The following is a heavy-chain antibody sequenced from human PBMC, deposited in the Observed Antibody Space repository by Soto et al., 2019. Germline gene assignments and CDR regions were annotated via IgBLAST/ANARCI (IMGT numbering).Heavy chain of an antibody. D-gene: IGHD6-19*01. CDR2: IYYSGST. J-gene: IGHJ5*02. CDR3: ARHRWLDRFDP. CDR1: GGSISSYY. V-gene: IGHV4-59*08. Sequence: SETLPLTCTVSGGSISSYYWSWIRQPPGKGLEWIGYIYYSGSTNYNPSLKSRVTISVDTSKNQFSLKLSSVTAADTAVYYCARHRWLDRFDPWGQGTLVTVSS.